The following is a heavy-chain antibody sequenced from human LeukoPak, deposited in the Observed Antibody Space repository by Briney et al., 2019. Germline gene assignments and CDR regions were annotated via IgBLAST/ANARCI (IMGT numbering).Heavy chain of an antibody. CDR1: GFTLSDFA. V-gene: IGHV3-48*01. J-gene: IGHJ5*02. D-gene: IGHD1-26*01. CDR3: TNGVGRVRATFHS. CDR2: ISSGSSAI. Sequence: GGSLRLSCVVSGFTLSDFAMNWVRRATGKGLEWVAYISSGSSAIYYADSVKGRFTISRDNAENSLYLQMSSLRVEDTEVYYCTNGVGRVRATFHSWGQGTLVTVSS.